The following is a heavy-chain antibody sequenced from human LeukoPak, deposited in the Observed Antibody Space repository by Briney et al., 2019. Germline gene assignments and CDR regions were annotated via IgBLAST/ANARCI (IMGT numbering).Heavy chain of an antibody. CDR1: GRSIINTSYF. D-gene: IGHD5-24*01. CDR3: ARGRDRSKAGDH. V-gene: IGHV4-39*01. Sequence: SETLSLTCSVSGRSIINTSYFWGWIRQPPGKGLEWIGSLQHSGTTSYNPSLKNRVTMSVDTSRNELFLSLTSVTATDTAFYYCARGRDRSKAGDHWGQGSLVTVSS. CDR2: LQHSGTT. J-gene: IGHJ4*02.